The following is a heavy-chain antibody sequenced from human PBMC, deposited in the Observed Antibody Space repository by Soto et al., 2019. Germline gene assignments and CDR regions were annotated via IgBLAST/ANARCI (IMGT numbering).Heavy chain of an antibody. CDR2: IDPSDSYT. D-gene: IGHD2-2*01. V-gene: IGHV5-10-1*01. Sequence: VESLKISCNGSGYSFTSYWISWGRQMPGKGLEWMGRIDPSDSYTNYSPSFQGHVTISADKSISTAYLQWSSLKASDTAMYYCARHGLVPGNWFDPWGQGTLVTVSS. CDR1: GYSFTSYW. J-gene: IGHJ5*02. CDR3: ARHGLVPGNWFDP.